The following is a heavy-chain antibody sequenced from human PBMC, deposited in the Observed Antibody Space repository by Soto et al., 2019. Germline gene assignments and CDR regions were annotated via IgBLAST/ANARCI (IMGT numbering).Heavy chain of an antibody. CDR3: ARDRGMVITTTGYFDY. D-gene: IGHD2-15*01. J-gene: IGHJ4*02. Sequence: EVQLVESGGGLVQPGGSLRLSCAASGFTFSTYWMSWVRQAPGKGLEWVANIEQEGSEEYFVDSVKGRFTISRDNAKKSLYLQMNSLRAEDTAVYYCARDRGMVITTTGYFDYWGQGTLVTVSS. V-gene: IGHV3-7*01. CDR1: GFTFSTYW. CDR2: IEQEGSEE.